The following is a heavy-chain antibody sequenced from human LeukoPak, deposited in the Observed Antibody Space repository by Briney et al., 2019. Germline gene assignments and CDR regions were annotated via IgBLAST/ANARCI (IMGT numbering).Heavy chain of an antibody. D-gene: IGHD1-26*01. CDR2: IYHSGST. CDR3: ARPQPGGSGSYYFDY. Sequence: SETLSLTCAVSGYSISSGYYWGWIRQPPGKGLEWIGSIYHSGSTYYNPSLKSRVTLSVDTSKNQFSLKLSSVTAADTAVYYCARPQPGGSGSYYFDYWGQGTLVTVSS. V-gene: IGHV4-38-2*01. CDR1: GYSISSGYY. J-gene: IGHJ4*02.